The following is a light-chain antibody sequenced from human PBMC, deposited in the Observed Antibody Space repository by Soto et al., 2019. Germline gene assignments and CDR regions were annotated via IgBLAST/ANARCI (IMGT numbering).Light chain of an antibody. V-gene: IGKV3-11*01. J-gene: IGKJ5*01. Sequence: EIVLTQSPATLSLSPGERATLSCRASLSVSSYLAWYHQQPGQAPRLLLYDASNRATGIPARFSGSESGPDFTLNISSLEPEAFAFYYCYPYNKSPITFGQGTRLE. CDR2: DAS. CDR1: LSVSSY. CDR3: YPYNKSPIT.